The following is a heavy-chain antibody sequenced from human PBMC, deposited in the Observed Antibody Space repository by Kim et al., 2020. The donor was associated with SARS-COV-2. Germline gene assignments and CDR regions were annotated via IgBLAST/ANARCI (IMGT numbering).Heavy chain of an antibody. CDR3: AREGYYDSSGYYHHDAFDI. J-gene: IGHJ3*02. Sequence: SETLSLTCTVSGGSISSYYWSWIRQPPGKGLEWIGYIYYSGSTNYNPSLKSRVTISVDTSKKQFSLKLSPVTAADTAVYYCAREGYYDSSGYYHHDAFDIWGQGTMVTVSS. CDR2: IYYSGST. D-gene: IGHD3-22*01. V-gene: IGHV4-59*13. CDR1: GGSISSYY.